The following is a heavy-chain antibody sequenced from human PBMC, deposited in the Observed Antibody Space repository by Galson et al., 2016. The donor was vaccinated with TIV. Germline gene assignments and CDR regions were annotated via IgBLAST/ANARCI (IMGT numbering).Heavy chain of an antibody. CDR2: INGDGTEI. CDR3: AQWLGTSNS. V-gene: IGHV3-7*01. Sequence: LRLSCADSRSTFSSSWMNWVRQAPGKGLEWVANINGDGTEIKYVDSVKGRFTISRDNAKNSLYLQMSNLRVEDTAIYYCAQWLGTSNSWGQGTLVTVTS. J-gene: IGHJ4*02. CDR1: RSTFSSSW. D-gene: IGHD6-19*01.